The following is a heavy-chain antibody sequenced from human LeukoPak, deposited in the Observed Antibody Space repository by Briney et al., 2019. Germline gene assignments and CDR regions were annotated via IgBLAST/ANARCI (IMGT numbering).Heavy chain of an antibody. CDR3: ARLTAMVRGPTVGWFDP. CDR2: IYYSGST. V-gene: IGHV4-39*01. J-gene: IGHJ5*02. Sequence: SETLSLTCTVSGGSISSSSYYWGWIRQPPGKGLEWIGSIYYSGSTYYNPSLKSRVTISVDTSKNQFSLKLSSVTAADTAVYYCARLTAMVRGPTVGWFDPWGQGALVTVSS. D-gene: IGHD3-10*01. CDR1: GGSISSSSYY.